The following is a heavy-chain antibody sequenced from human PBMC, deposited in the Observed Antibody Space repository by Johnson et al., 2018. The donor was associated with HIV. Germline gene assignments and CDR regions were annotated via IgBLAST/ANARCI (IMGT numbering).Heavy chain of an antibody. CDR2: IWHDGRDV. D-gene: IGHD2-15*01. V-gene: IGHV3-33*08. Sequence: VQLVESGGGVVQPGRSLRLSCPAPGFTFSSYAMPWVRQAPAKGLEWVAFIWHDGRDVYYADSVKGRFTISRDNSKNTLYLQMNSLRAEDTAVYYCARSQVAATSEGAFDIWGQGTMVTVSS. CDR3: ARSQVAATSEGAFDI. CDR1: GFTFSSYA. J-gene: IGHJ3*02.